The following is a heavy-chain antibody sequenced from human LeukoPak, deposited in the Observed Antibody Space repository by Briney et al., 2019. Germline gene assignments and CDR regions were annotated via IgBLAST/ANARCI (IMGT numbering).Heavy chain of an antibody. V-gene: IGHV3-30*18. Sequence: PGGSLRLSCAASGFTFSSYGMHWVRQAPGKGLEWVAVISYDGSNKYYADSVKGRFTISRDNSKNTLYLQMNSLRAEDTAVYYCAKDPRQYIGYDSSGYYSYWGQGTLVTVSS. CDR2: ISYDGSNK. J-gene: IGHJ4*02. CDR3: AKDPRQYIGYDSSGYYSY. D-gene: IGHD3-22*01. CDR1: GFTFSSYG.